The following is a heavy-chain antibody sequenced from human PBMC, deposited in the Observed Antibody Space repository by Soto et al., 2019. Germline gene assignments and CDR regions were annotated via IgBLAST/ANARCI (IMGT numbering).Heavy chain of an antibody. Sequence: GGSLRLSCAASGFTFSSYAMHLVRQAPGKGLEWVAVISYDGSNKYYADSVKGRFTISRDNSKNTLYLQMNSLRAEDTAVYYCARGSLAAAGVFDYWGQGTLVTVSS. CDR2: ISYDGSNK. D-gene: IGHD6-13*01. CDR3: ARGSLAAAGVFDY. J-gene: IGHJ4*02. CDR1: GFTFSSYA. V-gene: IGHV3-30-3*01.